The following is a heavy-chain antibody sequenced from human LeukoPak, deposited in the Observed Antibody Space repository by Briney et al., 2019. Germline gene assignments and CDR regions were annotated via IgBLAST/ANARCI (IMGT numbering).Heavy chain of an antibody. J-gene: IGHJ3*02. CDR2: IYPGDSDT. D-gene: IGHD2-15*01. V-gene: IGHV5-51*01. CDR3: ARGIVVVVAATQEAFDI. Sequence: GESLKISCKGSGYSFTSYWIGWVRQMPGKGLEWTGIIYPGDSDTRYSPSFQGQVTISADKSISTAYLQWSSLKASDTAMYYCARGIVVVVAATQEAFDIWGQGTMVTVSS. CDR1: GYSFTSYW.